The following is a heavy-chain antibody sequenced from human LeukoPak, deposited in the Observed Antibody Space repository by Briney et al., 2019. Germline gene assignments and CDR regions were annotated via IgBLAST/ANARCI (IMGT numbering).Heavy chain of an antibody. J-gene: IGHJ4*02. D-gene: IGHD1-26*01. Sequence: GGSLRLSCAGSGFTFSTYWMSWVRQVPGKGLEWMANINEDGSEKNYVDSVMGRFTISRDNAKNLVYLQLNSLRVEDTAVYYCARDKVVGASRFEYWGQGTQVMVSS. CDR2: INEDGSEK. CDR1: GFTFSTYW. CDR3: ARDKVVGASRFEY. V-gene: IGHV3-7*01.